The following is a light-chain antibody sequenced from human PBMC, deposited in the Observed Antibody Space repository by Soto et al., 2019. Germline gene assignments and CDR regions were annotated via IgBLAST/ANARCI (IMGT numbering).Light chain of an antibody. J-gene: IGLJ2*01. CDR3: SSYTSSSTPV. Sequence: QSALTQPASVSGSPGQSITISCTGTSSDIGGYNYVSWYQQYPGKAPKLMIYDVSNRPPGVSNRFSGSKSGNTASLTISGLQAEDEADYYCSSYTSSSTPVFGGGTKLT. CDR2: DVS. V-gene: IGLV2-14*01. CDR1: SSDIGGYNY.